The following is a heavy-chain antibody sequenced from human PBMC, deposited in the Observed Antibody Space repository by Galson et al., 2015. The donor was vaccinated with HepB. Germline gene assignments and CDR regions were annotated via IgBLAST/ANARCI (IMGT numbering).Heavy chain of an antibody. CDR3: AREDSSGYYYGNDAFDI. J-gene: IGHJ3*02. CDR1: GFTFSSYA. D-gene: IGHD3-22*01. V-gene: IGHV3-30-3*01. CDR2: ISYDGSNK. Sequence: SLRLSCAAPGFTFSSYAMHWVRQAPGKGLEWVAVISYDGSNKYYADSVKGRFTISRDNSKNTLYLQMNSLRAEDTAVYYCAREDSSGYYYGNDAFDIWGQGTMVTVSS.